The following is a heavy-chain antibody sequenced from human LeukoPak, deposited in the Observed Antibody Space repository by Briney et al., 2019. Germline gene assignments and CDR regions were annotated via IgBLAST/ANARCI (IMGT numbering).Heavy chain of an antibody. D-gene: IGHD3-22*01. CDR3: AKDFPYDSTLGFDY. CDR2: INDNGGQR. J-gene: IGHJ4*02. Sequence: GGSLRLSCAASGFAFNNYAMTWVRQAPGKGLEWVSNINDNGGQRHYADSVKGRFTISRDNSKNTLYLQMNSLRAEDTAVYYCAKDFPYDSTLGFDYWGQGTLVTVSS. CDR1: GFAFNNYA. V-gene: IGHV3-23*01.